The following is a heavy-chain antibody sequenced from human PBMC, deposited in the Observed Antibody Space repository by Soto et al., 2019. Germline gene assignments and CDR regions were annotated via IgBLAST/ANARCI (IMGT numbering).Heavy chain of an antibody. CDR1: GFTFSSYA. J-gene: IGHJ3*02. D-gene: IGHD3-22*01. CDR3: AREGGIVSDSSDAFDI. CDR2: ISYDGSNK. V-gene: IGHV3-30-3*01. Sequence: QVQLVESGGGVVQPGRSLRLSCAASGFTFSSYAMHWVRQAPGKGLEWVAVISYDGSNKYYADSVKGRFTISRDNSKNTLYLQMNSLRAEDTAVYYCAREGGIVSDSSDAFDIWGPGTTVTVSS.